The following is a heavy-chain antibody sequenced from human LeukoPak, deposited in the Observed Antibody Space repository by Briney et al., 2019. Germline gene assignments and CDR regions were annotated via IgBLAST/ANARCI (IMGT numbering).Heavy chain of an antibody. Sequence: GASVKVSCKASGYTFTSYGISWVRQAPGQGLEWMGWISAYNGNTNYAQKLQGRVTMTTDTSTSTAYMELRSLRSDDTAVYYCARVTRGHTWIQLWLGAYYYYYYMDVWGKGTTVTVSS. CDR2: ISAYNGNT. V-gene: IGHV1-18*01. CDR3: ARVTRGHTWIQLWLGAYYYYYYMDV. J-gene: IGHJ6*03. CDR1: GYTFTSYG. D-gene: IGHD5-18*01.